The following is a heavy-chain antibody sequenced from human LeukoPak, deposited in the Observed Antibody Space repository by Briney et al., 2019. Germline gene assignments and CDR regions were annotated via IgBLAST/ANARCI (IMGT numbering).Heavy chain of an antibody. CDR1: GFTFDDYA. J-gene: IGHJ4*02. Sequence: GGSLRLSCAASGFTFDDYAMHWVRQAPGKGLEWVSGINWNGGSTGYADSVKGRFTISRDNAKNSLYLQMNSLRAEDTALYYCARDPQGCSSTSCYFDYWGQGTLVTVSS. CDR3: ARDPQGCSSTSCYFDY. V-gene: IGHV3-20*04. CDR2: INWNGGST. D-gene: IGHD2-2*01.